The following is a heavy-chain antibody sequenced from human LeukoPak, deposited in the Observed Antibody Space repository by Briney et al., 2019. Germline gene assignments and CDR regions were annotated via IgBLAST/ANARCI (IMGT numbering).Heavy chain of an antibody. D-gene: IGHD3-16*01. CDR3: ARDSSPLIFNTPILGEPNGYFDY. J-gene: IGHJ4*02. CDR1: GGSISSSSYY. V-gene: IGHV4-39*07. Sequence: PSETLSLTCTVSGGSISSSSYYWGWIRQPPGKGLEWIGSIYYSGSTYYNPSLKSRVTISVDTSKNQFSLKLSSVTAADTAVYYCARDSSPLIFNTPILGEPNGYFDYWGQGTLVTVSS. CDR2: IYYSGST.